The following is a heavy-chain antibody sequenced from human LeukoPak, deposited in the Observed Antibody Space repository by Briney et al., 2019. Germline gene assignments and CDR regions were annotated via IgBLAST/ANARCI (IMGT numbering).Heavy chain of an antibody. J-gene: IGHJ1*01. CDR2: ISGSSNYI. D-gene: IGHD3-10*01. Sequence: GGSLRLSCAASGFTFSSYAMSWVRQAPGKGLEWVSSISGSSNYIYYADSVKGRFTISRGNAKNSLYLQMNSLRAEDTAVYYCASDDGFGVFQHWGQGTLVTVSS. CDR3: ASDDGFGVFQH. CDR1: GFTFSSYA. V-gene: IGHV3-21*01.